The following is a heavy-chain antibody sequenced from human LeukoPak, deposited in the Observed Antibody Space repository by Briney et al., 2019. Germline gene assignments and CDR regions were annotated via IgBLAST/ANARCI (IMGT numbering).Heavy chain of an antibody. CDR1: GYTFTSYD. J-gene: IGHJ4*02. Sequence: ASGKASCKASGYTFTSYDINWVRQSTGQGLEWMGWMNPNSGNTGYAQKFQGRVTMTRNTSISTAYMELSSLRSEDTAVYYCARWGIAAAGTSKFDYWGQGTLVTVSS. V-gene: IGHV1-8*01. CDR2: MNPNSGNT. CDR3: ARWGIAAAGTSKFDY. D-gene: IGHD6-13*01.